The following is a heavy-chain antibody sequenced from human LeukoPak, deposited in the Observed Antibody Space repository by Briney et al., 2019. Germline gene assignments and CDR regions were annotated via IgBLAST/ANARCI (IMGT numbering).Heavy chain of an antibody. D-gene: IGHD3-22*01. Sequence: PGGSLRLSCEASGFNFSSYWMHWVRQAPGKGLLWVSRINNDGSSTREADSVKGRITISRDNAKNTLYLQMNSLRAEDTAAYYCARSHYYETSGYFSYYYGLDVWGQGTTVTVSS. CDR2: INNDGSST. J-gene: IGHJ6*02. CDR3: ARSHYYETSGYFSYYYGLDV. V-gene: IGHV3-74*01. CDR1: GFNFSSYW.